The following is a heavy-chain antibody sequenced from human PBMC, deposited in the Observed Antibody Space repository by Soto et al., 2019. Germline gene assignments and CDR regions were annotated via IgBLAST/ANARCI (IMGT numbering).Heavy chain of an antibody. J-gene: IGHJ6*02. Sequence: SETLSLTCKVSGGSISSYYWSWIRQPAGKGLEWIGRIYTSGSTNYNPSLKSRVTMSVDTSKNQFSLKLSSVTAADTAVYYCARDHGAVAGTGYYYGMDVWGQGTTVTVSS. CDR3: ARDHGAVAGTGYYYGMDV. V-gene: IGHV4-4*07. D-gene: IGHD6-19*01. CDR1: GGSISSYY. CDR2: IYTSGST.